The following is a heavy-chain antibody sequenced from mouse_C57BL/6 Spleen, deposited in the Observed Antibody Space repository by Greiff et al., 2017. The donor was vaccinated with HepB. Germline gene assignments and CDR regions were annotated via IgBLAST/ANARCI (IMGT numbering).Heavy chain of an antibody. CDR1: GYTFTSYW. J-gene: IGHJ2*01. D-gene: IGHD1-1*01. V-gene: IGHV1-50*01. Sequence: QVQLQQPGAELVKPGASVKLSCKASGYTFTSYWMQWVKQRPGQGLEWIGEIDPSDSYTNYNQKFKGKATLTVDTSSSTAYMQLSSLTSEDSAVYYCAPYGSSYDYWGQGTTLTVSS. CDR2: IDPSDSYT. CDR3: APYGSSYDY.